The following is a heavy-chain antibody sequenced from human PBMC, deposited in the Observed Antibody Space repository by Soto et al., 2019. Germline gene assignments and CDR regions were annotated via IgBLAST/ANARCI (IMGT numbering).Heavy chain of an antibody. CDR1: GFTFSSYS. D-gene: IGHD3-22*01. J-gene: IGHJ4*02. CDR2: ISSSSSTI. Sequence: GGSLRLSCAASGFTFSSYSMNWVRQAPGKGLEWVSYISSSSSTIYYADSVKGRFTISRDNAKNSLYLQMNSLRDEDTAVYYCARATYYYDSSGYYGKGSWVFFDYWGQGTLVTVSS. V-gene: IGHV3-48*02. CDR3: ARATYYYDSSGYYGKGSWVFFDY.